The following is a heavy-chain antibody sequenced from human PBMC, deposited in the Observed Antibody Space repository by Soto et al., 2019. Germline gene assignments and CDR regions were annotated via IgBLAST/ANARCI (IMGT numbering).Heavy chain of an antibody. CDR3: AKDFVGLRYVDWLRRGYLVYYFDY. V-gene: IGHV3-30*18. CDR1: GFTFSSYG. CDR2: ISYDGSNK. J-gene: IGHJ4*02. D-gene: IGHD3-9*01. Sequence: QVQLVESGGGVVQPGRSLRLSCAASGFTFSSYGMHWVRQAPGKGLEWVAVISYDGSNKYYADSVKGRFTISRDNSKNTLYLQRNRLRAEDTAVYYCAKDFVGLRYVDWLRRGYLVYYFDYWGQGTLVTVSS.